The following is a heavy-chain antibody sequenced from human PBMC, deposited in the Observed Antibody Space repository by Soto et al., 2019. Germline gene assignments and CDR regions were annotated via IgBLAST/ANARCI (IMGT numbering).Heavy chain of an antibody. Sequence: PGGSLRLSCAASGFTLSTYWMAWVRQTPGKGLEFVANIRPDGNEINYVDSVKGRFTISRDNAKNSLFLQMNSLRDDDTAVYYCGTDQWGGAFDIGGQGTTVTV. J-gene: IGHJ3*02. CDR2: IRPDGNEI. V-gene: IGHV3-7*01. CDR3: GTDQWGGAFDI. CDR1: GFTLSTYW. D-gene: IGHD3-10*01.